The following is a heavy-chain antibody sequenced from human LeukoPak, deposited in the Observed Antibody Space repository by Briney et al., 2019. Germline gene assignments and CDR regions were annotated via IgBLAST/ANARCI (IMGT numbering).Heavy chain of an antibody. CDR3: ARGGWDSSYYYYYMDV. J-gene: IGHJ6*03. Sequence: SETLSLTCTVSGGSISSYYWSRLRQPPGRGLEWIGYIYYSGSTNYNPSLKSRVTISVDTSKNQFSLKLSSVTAADTAVYYCARGGWDSSYYYYYMDVWGKGTTVTISS. V-gene: IGHV4-59*01. CDR1: GGSISSYY. CDR2: IYYSGST. D-gene: IGHD6-19*01.